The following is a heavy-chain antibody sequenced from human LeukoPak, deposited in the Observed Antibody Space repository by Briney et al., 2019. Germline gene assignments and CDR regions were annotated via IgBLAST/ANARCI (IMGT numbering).Heavy chain of an antibody. J-gene: IGHJ4*02. CDR1: GFTLTLFT. V-gene: IGHV3-74*01. D-gene: IGHD4-23*01. CDR2: ICNDGRRT. CDR3: VGGRWATVVTGDFDY. Sequence: GCPRLSPVPSGFTLTLFTMHCVRPAPRERLVWGSRICNDGRRTNYAPSARGGSTISTDNAKSTLYLEMNSLRAEDTAVYYCVGGRWATVVTGDFDYWGQGTLVTVSS.